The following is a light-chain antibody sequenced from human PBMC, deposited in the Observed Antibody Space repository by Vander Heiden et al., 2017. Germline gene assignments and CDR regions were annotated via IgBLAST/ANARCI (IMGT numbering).Light chain of an antibody. CDR2: AAS. J-gene: IGKJ2*01. Sequence: DIQMTQSPSSLSASVGDRVTITCRASQSISNYLAWYQQNPGQVPKLLIYAASTLPSGVPSLVSGSGSGTVFTLTISSLQPDDVATYYCQKYNSAPRTFGQGTKLEIK. CDR3: QKYNSAPRT. CDR1: QSISNY. V-gene: IGKV1-27*01.